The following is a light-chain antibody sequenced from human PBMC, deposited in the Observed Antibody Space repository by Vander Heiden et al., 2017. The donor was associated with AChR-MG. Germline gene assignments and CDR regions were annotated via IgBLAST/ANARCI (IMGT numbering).Light chain of an antibody. Sequence: DIQMTQSPSTLSASVGDRVTITCRASQIISTWLAWYQQKPGKAPKLLIYRASNLQSGVPSRFSGRGSGTEFTLTISSLQPDDFATYYCQHDNSFPWTFGQGTKVDI. CDR3: QHDNSFPWT. V-gene: IGKV1-5*03. CDR1: QIISTW. J-gene: IGKJ1*01. CDR2: RAS.